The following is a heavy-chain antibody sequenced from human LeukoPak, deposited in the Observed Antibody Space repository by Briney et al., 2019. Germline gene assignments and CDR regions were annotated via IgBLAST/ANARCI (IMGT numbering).Heavy chain of an antibody. CDR1: GFTFSSYW. V-gene: IGHV3-7*01. CDR3: ARDRRGYYYDSSGYYYDEIDGSDY. Sequence: GGSLRLSCAASGFTFSSYWMSWVRQAPGKGLEWVANVKQDGSEKYYVDSVKGRFTIPRDNAKNSLYLQMNSLRAEDTAVYYCARDRRGYYYDSSGYYYDEIDGSDYRGQGTLVTVSS. D-gene: IGHD3-22*01. CDR2: VKQDGSEK. J-gene: IGHJ4*02.